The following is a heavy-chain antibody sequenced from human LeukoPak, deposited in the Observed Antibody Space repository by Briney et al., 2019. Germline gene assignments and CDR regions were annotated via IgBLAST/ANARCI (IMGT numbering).Heavy chain of an antibody. J-gene: IGHJ5*02. D-gene: IGHD4-17*01. Sequence: GGSLRLSCAASGFTFSSYSMNWVRQAPGKGLEWVSSISSSSSYIYYADSVKGRFTISRDNAKNSLYLQMNSLRAEDTAVYYCARSSGLVHYGDNWFDPWGQGTLVTVSS. CDR2: ISSSSSYI. CDR3: ARSSGLVHYGDNWFDP. CDR1: GFTFSSYS. V-gene: IGHV3-21*01.